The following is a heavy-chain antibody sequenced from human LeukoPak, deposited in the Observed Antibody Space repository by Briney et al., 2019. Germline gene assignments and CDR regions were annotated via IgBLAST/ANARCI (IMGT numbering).Heavy chain of an antibody. CDR3: AKQLGYCSDGSCYFPY. V-gene: IGHV3-30*18. CDR1: GFTLSSYG. D-gene: IGHD2-15*01. J-gene: IGHJ4*02. Sequence: GGSLRLSCVASGFTLSSYGMHWVRQAPGKGLEWVAVISYDGSNKYYADSVKGRFTISRDNSKNTLYLQMNSLRAEDTAVYYCAKQLGYCSDGSCYFPYWGQGTLVTVSS. CDR2: ISYDGSNK.